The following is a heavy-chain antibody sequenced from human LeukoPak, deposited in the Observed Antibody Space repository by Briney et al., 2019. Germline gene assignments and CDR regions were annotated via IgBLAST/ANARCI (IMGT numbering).Heavy chain of an antibody. V-gene: IGHV1-46*01. J-gene: IGHJ4*02. Sequence: ASVKVSCKASGYTFTSYYMHWVRQAPGQGLEWMGIINPSGGSTSYAQKFQGRVTITADESTSTAYMELSSLRSEDTAVYYCARGDGYNPFDYWGQGTLVTVSS. CDR1: GYTFTSYY. CDR3: ARGDGYNPFDY. D-gene: IGHD5-24*01. CDR2: INPSGGST.